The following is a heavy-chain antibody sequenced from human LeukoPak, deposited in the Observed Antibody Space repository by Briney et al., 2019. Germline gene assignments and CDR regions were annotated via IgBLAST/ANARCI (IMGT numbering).Heavy chain of an antibody. CDR3: ARASDWAVIDY. CDR1: GFTFRNYW. Sequence: PGGSLRLSCAASGFTFRNYWMHWVRQAPGKGLVWVSRINSDGSITSHADSVKGRFTSSRDNAKNTLYLQMNSLSVEDTAVYYCARASDWAVIDYWGQGTLVTVSS. J-gene: IGHJ4*02. CDR2: INSDGSIT. V-gene: IGHV3-74*01. D-gene: IGHD3-9*01.